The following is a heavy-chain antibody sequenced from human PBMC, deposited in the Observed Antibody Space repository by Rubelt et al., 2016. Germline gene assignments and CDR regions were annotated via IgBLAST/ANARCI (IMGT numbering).Heavy chain of an antibody. CDR3: AKERSRILEWFNWFDP. D-gene: IGHD3-3*01. V-gene: IGHV3-30*07. CDR2: ISYDGSNK. Sequence: AVISYDGSNKYYADSVKGRFTISRDNSKNTLYLQMNSLRAEDTAVYYCAKERSRILEWFNWFDPWGQGTLVTVSS. J-gene: IGHJ5*02.